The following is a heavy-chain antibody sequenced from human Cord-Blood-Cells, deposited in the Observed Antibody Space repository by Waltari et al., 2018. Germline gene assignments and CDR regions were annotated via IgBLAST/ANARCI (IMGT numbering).Heavy chain of an antibody. V-gene: IGHV3-7*01. J-gene: IGHJ1*01. CDR2: IKQDGSEK. D-gene: IGHD6-6*01. Sequence: EVQLVESGGGLVQPGGSLRLSCAASGFTFSSYWMSWFRQAPGKGLEWVANIKQDGSEKYYVDSVKGRFTISRDNAKNSLYLQMNSLRAEDTAVYYCARETEQLVLEHWGQGTLVTVSS. CDR3: ARETEQLVLEH. CDR1: GFTFSSYW.